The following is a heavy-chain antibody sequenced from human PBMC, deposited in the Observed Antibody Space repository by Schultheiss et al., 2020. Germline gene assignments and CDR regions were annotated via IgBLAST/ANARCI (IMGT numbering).Heavy chain of an antibody. D-gene: IGHD5-24*01. CDR2: INRDGSAS. CDR3: ARISRWLQFGYYYYGLDV. Sequence: GGSLRLSCAASGFTFNTYWMGWVRLAPGRGLEWVATINRDGSASYYVDSVKGRFTISRDNAKNSLYLQMNSLRAEDTAVHYCARISRWLQFGYYYYGLDVWGQGTTVTVSS. J-gene: IGHJ6*02. V-gene: IGHV3-7*03. CDR1: GFTFNTYW.